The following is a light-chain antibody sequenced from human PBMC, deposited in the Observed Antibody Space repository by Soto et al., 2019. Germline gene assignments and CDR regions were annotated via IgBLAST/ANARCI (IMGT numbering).Light chain of an antibody. J-gene: IGKJ1*01. Sequence: ELVLTQSPHTLSLSPGETATLSCRASQSVSARFLAWYQHRPGQAPGLLISATSSRAPGMPDRFTGSGSGTDFTLTISILEPEDVAVYYCQQYFRSLVEFGQGNKVEIK. CDR3: QQYFRSLVE. V-gene: IGKV3-20*01. CDR1: QSVSARF. CDR2: ATS.